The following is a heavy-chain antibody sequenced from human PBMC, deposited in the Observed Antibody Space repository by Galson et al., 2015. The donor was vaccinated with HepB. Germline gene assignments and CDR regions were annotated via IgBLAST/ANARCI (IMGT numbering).Heavy chain of an antibody. J-gene: IGHJ5*02. D-gene: IGHD3-10*01. CDR3: ARDYYGSGNWFDP. CDR1: GYTFTGYY. Sequence: SVKVSCKASGYTFTGYYMHWVRQAPGQGLERMGWINPNSGGTNYAQKFQGRVTMTRDTSISTAYMELSRLRSDDTAVYYCARDYYGSGNWFDPWGQGTLVTVSS. CDR2: INPNSGGT. V-gene: IGHV1-2*02.